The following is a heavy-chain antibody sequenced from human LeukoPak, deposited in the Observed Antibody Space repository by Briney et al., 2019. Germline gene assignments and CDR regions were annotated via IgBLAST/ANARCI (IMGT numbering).Heavy chain of an antibody. J-gene: IGHJ6*02. Sequence: SQTLSLTCAISGDSVSSNSAAWNWIRQSPSRGLEWLGRTYYRSKWYNDYAVSVKSRVTINSDTSKNQFSLQLNSVTPEDAAAYYCARVGSESAYGMDVWGQGTTVTVSS. CDR2: TYYRSKWYN. CDR3: ARVGSESAYGMDV. D-gene: IGHD3-10*01. CDR1: GDSVSSNSAA. V-gene: IGHV6-1*01.